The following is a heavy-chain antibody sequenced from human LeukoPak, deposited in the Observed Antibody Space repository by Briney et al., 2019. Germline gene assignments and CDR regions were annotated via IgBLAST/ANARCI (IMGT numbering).Heavy chain of an antibody. D-gene: IGHD3-3*01. CDR3: ARVVSDDFWSGYPPGGMDV. J-gene: IGHJ6*02. Sequence: SEALSLTCTVSGGSISSYSWSWIRQPAGKGLEWIGCIYTSGSTNYNPSLKSRVTMSVDTSENQFSLKLSSVTAADTAVYYCARVVSDDFWSGYPPGGMDVWGQGTTVTVSS. V-gene: IGHV4-4*07. CDR1: GGSISSYS. CDR2: IYTSGST.